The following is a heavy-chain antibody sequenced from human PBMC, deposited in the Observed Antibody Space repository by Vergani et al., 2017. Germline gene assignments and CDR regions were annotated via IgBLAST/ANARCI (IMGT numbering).Heavy chain of an antibody. J-gene: IGHJ4*02. CDR1: GFTVSRNY. CDR3: ARGDNTQSIAAPTL. D-gene: IGHD6-6*01. V-gene: IGHV3-53*04. CDR2: IYSGGNT. Sequence: EVQLVESGGGLVQPGGSLRLSCAASGFTVSRNYMSWVRQAPGKGLEWVSVIYSGGNTYSADSVKGRFTISRHNSKNTLYLQMNSLRAEDTAVYYCARGDNTQSIAAPTLWGQGTLVTVSS.